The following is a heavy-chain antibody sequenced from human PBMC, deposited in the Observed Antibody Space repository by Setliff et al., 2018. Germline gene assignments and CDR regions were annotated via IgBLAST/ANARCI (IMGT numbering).Heavy chain of an antibody. J-gene: IGHJ6*04. V-gene: IGHV4-31*03. CDR3: ARDRSALVRGVVHHNYFDP. CDR1: GASMRSGTFY. CDR2: ISYSGNT. Sequence: SETLSLTCTVSGASMRSGTFYWSWIRLHPGKGLEWIGYISYSGNTYYNPSFEGRLALSVDASMNQFSLRLSSVTAADSAIYYCARDRSALVRGVVHHNYFDPWGKGTSVTVSS. D-gene: IGHD3-10*01.